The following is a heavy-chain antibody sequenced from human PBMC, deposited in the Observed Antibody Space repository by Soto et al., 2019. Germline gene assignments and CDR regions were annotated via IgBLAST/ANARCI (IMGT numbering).Heavy chain of an antibody. Sequence: SETLSLTCTVSGGSISSYYWSWIRQPPGKGLEWIGYIYYSGSTNYNPSLKSRVTISVDTSKNQFSLKLSSVTAADTAVYYCARATDSSGYYYVKGALDYWGQGTLVTVS. J-gene: IGHJ4*02. V-gene: IGHV4-59*01. CDR2: IYYSGST. D-gene: IGHD3-22*01. CDR3: ARATDSSGYYYVKGALDY. CDR1: GGSISSYY.